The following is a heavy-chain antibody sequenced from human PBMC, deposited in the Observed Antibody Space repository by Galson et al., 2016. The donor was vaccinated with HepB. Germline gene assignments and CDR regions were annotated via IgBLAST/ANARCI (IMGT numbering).Heavy chain of an antibody. J-gene: IGHJ4*02. CDR1: GFTFSSYA. CDR3: VKGYSDYDWFY. CDR2: ISGSGDST. V-gene: IGHV3-23*01. D-gene: IGHD5-12*01. Sequence: SLRLSCAASGFTFSSYAMRWVRQAPGKGLEWVSYISGSGDSTYYADSVKGRFTIPRDHSNNTVFLQMDSLRVEDTDLYYCVKGYSDYDWFYWGQGTLVTVSS.